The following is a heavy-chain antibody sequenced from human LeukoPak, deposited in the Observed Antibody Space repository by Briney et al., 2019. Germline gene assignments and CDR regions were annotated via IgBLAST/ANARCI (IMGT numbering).Heavy chain of an antibody. V-gene: IGHV3-74*01. Sequence: GGSLGLSCVASGFTFSSSWMHWVRQAPGKGLVWVSRINTDGKTTTYADSVKGRFTISRDNTKNTLYLQMNSLNAEDTALYYCARDYPPYWGQGTLVTVSA. CDR3: ARDYPPY. J-gene: IGHJ4*02. CDR1: GFTFSSSW. CDR2: INTDGKTT.